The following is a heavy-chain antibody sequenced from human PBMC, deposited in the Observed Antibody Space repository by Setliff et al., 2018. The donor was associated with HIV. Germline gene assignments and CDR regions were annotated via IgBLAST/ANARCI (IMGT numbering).Heavy chain of an antibody. CDR1: GGSFIGSSFQ. V-gene: IGHV4-39*07. CDR2: IAYSGTTMYT. J-gene: IGHJ4*02. Sequence: PSETLSLTCTVSGGSFIGSSFQSTWIRQTPGKGLEWIADIAYSGTTMYTNYNPSLESRVIVSEDTSRDQFFLKLTSVTADDTAIYYWARGPPFAYWGQGLLVTVSS. CDR3: ARGPPFAY.